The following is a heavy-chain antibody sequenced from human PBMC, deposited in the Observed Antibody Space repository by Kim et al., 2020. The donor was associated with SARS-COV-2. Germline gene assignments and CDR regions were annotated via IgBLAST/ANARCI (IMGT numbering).Heavy chain of an antibody. V-gene: IGHV3-11*01. CDR1: GFTFSDYY. CDR3: ARGKLTTSFVFDS. J-gene: IGHJ4*02. CDR2: ISGGGSTI. Sequence: GGSLRLSRAASGFTFSDYYMTWIRQAPGKGLEWVSYISGGGSTIYYADSVKGRFTISRDNVKNSLYLQMNSLRAEDTAVYYCARGKLTTSFVFDSWGQGTLVTVSS. D-gene: IGHD3-3*01.